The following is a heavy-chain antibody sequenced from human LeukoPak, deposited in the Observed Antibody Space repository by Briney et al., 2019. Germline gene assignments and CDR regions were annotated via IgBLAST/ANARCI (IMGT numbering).Heavy chain of an antibody. J-gene: IGHJ6*02. V-gene: IGHV1-18*01. CDR3: ARDVVGYCSSTSCYYYYYYGMDV. Sequence: ASVKVSCKASGYTFTSYGISWVRQAPGQGLEWMGWISAYNGNTNYAQKLQGRVTMTTDTSTSTAYMELRSLRSDDTAVYYCARDVVGYCSSTSCYYYYYYGMDVWGQGTRSPSP. CDR2: ISAYNGNT. D-gene: IGHD2-2*01. CDR1: GYTFTSYG.